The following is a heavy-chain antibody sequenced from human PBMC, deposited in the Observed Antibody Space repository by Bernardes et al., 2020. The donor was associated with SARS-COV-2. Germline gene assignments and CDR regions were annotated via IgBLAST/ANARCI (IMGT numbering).Heavy chain of an antibody. CDR1: GYTLTELS. D-gene: IGHD2-15*01. J-gene: IGHJ5*02. CDR2: FDPEDGET. V-gene: IGHV1-24*01. Sequence: ASVKVSCKVSGYTLTELSMHWVRQAPGKGLEWMGGFDPEDGETIYAQKFQGRVTMTEDTSTDTAYMELSSLRSEDTAVYYCATGGRYCSGGSCYPVWFDPWGQGTLVTVSS. CDR3: ATGGRYCSGGSCYPVWFDP.